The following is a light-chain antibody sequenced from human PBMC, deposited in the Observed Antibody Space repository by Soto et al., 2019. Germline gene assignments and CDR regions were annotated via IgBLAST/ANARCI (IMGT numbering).Light chain of an antibody. CDR1: SSDVGGYNY. CDR2: DVS. J-gene: IGLJ1*01. Sequence: QSALTQPASVSGSPGQSITISCTGTSSDVGGYNYVSWYQQHPGKAPKLMIYDVSNRPSGVSNRFSGSKSGNTASLTISGLQAEDESDYYGSSYTSSRVFGTGTKVTVL. V-gene: IGLV2-14*01. CDR3: SSYTSSRV.